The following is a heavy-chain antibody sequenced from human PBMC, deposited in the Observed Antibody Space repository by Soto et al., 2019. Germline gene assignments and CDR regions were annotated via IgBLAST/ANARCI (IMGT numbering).Heavy chain of an antibody. CDR1: GYSISSGYY. CDR2: IFHSGST. CDR3: ARGLQYGGNSAY. Sequence: NPSETLSLTCGVSGYSISSGYYWGWIRQPPGKGLEWIASIFHSGSTYYNPSLKSRVTISVDTSKNQFSLKLSSVTAADTAVYYCARGLQYGGNSAYWGQGTQVTVSS. D-gene: IGHD2-21*02. J-gene: IGHJ4*02. V-gene: IGHV4-38-2*01.